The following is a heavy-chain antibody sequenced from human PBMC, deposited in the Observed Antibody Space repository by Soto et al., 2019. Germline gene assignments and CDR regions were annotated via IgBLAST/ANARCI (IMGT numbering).Heavy chain of an antibody. Sequence: GQSLKISCKGSGYSFTSYWIGSVRQMPGKGQEWMGVIYPGDSDTRYSPSFQGQVTISADKSISTAYLQWSSLKALDTAMYYCARQDSSSWYWYYYYGLDVWGQGTTVTVSS. V-gene: IGHV5-51*01. J-gene: IGHJ6*02. CDR3: ARQDSSSWYWYYYYGLDV. CDR1: GYSFTSYW. CDR2: IYPGDSDT. D-gene: IGHD6-13*01.